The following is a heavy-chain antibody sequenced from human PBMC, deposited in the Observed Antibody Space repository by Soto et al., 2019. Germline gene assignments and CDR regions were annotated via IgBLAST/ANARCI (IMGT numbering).Heavy chain of an antibody. Sequence: SXTLSLSGTISGDCIRSGNYYWSWIRQPPGKGLEWIGNIFYSGSTYYNPSLKSRLTISVDTSKNQFSLRLSSVTAADTAVYYCARLAMGSGYYSGGFDPWGQGTLVTVYS. J-gene: IGHJ5*02. CDR2: IFYSGST. V-gene: IGHV4-30-4*01. D-gene: IGHD3-22*01. CDR1: GDCIRSGNYY. CDR3: ARLAMGSGYYSGGFDP.